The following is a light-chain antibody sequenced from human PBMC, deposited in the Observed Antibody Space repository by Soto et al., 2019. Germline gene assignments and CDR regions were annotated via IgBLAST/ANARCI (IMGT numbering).Light chain of an antibody. V-gene: IGKV3D-15*01. Sequence: SRPIIKISTGDGATLSCRASQSVDSNLAWYQQKPGQTPRLLMYGASTRPTGIPARFSGSGSGTDFTLTISRLEPEDFAVYYCQQYTNCPPSISSGLPIRL. CDR2: GAS. J-gene: IGKJ5*01. CDR1: QSVDSN. CDR3: QQYTNCPPSIS.